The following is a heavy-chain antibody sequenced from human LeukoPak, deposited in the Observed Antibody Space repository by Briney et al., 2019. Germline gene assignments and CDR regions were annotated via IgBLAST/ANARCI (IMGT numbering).Heavy chain of an antibody. CDR3: AKDTRGYYYDSSGYRPYYFDY. D-gene: IGHD3-22*01. CDR1: GFTFSDYY. J-gene: IGHJ4*02. CDR2: ISGSGGST. Sequence: TGGSLRLSCAASGFTFSDYYMSWIRQAPGKGLEWVSAISGSGGSTYYADSVKGRFTISRDNSRNTLYLQMNSLRAEDTAVYYCAKDTRGYYYDSSGYRPYYFDYWGQGTLVTVSS. V-gene: IGHV3-23*01.